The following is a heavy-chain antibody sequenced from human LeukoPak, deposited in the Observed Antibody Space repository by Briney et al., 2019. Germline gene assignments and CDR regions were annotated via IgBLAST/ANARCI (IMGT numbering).Heavy chain of an antibody. D-gene: IGHD3-22*01. CDR3: ARKYYYDSSGYPY. CDR2: INPNSGGT. J-gene: IGHJ4*02. V-gene: IGHV1-2*02. Sequence: QGXEWMGWINPNSGGTNYAQKFQGRVTMTRDTSISTAYMELSRLRSDDTAVYYCARKYYYDSSGYPYWGQGTLVTVSS.